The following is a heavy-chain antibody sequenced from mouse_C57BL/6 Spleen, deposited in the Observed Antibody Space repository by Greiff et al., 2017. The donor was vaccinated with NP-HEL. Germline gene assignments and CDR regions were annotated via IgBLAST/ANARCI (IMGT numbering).Heavy chain of an antibody. CDR2: IHPNSGST. CDR3: ARGDYYGSSYGYFDY. V-gene: IGHV1-64*01. CDR1: GYTFTSYW. D-gene: IGHD1-1*01. J-gene: IGHJ2*01. Sequence: QVQLQQPGAELVKPGASVKLSCKASGYTFTSYWMHWVKQRPGQGLEWIGMIHPNSGSTNYNEKFKSKATLTVDKSSSTAYMQLSSLTSEDSAVYYCARGDYYGSSYGYFDYWGQGTTLTVSS.